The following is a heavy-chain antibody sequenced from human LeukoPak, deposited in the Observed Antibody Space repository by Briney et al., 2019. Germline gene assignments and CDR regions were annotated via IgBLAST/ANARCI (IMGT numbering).Heavy chain of an antibody. CDR1: GDSISSSSYY. CDR3: ARQIAVVEPTDPNWFDS. V-gene: IGHV4-39*07. J-gene: IGHJ5*01. CDR2: IFYSGST. D-gene: IGHD2-21*01. Sequence: SETLSLTCSVSGDSISSSSYYWGWIRQPPGKGLEWLGSIFYSGSTYYTPSLKSRVTMSLDTSKNQFSLRLTSVTAADTAVYYCARQIAVVEPTDPNWFDSWGQGTLVTVS.